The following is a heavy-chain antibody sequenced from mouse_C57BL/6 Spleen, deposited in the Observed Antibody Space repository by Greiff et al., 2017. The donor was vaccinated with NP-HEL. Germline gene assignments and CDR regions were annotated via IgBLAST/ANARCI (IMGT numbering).Heavy chain of an antibody. V-gene: IGHV1-50*01. Sequence: QVQLQQPGAELVKPGASVKLTCKASGYTFTSYWMQWVKQRPGQGLEWIGEIDPSDSYTNYNQKFKGKATLTVDTSSSTAYMQLSSLTSEDSAVYYCAIYDGYYGFAYWGQGTLVTVSA. CDR3: AIYDGYYGFAY. CDR1: GYTFTSYW. CDR2: IDPSDSYT. D-gene: IGHD2-3*01. J-gene: IGHJ3*01.